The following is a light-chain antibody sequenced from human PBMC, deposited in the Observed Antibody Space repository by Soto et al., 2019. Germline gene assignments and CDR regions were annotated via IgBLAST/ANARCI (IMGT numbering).Light chain of an antibody. J-gene: IGKJ1*01. CDR3: QQRSNWWT. Sequence: EIVITQSPVTLSLSPGERATLYCRAGESVSSNLAWYQQKPGQAPRLLIYGASTRATGVPARFTGSGSGTDFTLTISSLEPEDFAVYYCQQRSNWWTFGQGTKVDIK. CDR1: ESVSSN. V-gene: IGKV3-11*01. CDR2: GAS.